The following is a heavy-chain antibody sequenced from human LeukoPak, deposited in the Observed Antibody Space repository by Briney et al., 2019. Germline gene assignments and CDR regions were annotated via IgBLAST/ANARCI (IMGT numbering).Heavy chain of an antibody. J-gene: IGHJ4*02. CDR3: TKGGVVSGFDY. CDR2: ISGSGGNT. Sequence: GGSLRLSCAASGFSFGTYAMTWVRQAPGKGLECVATISGSGGNTYYTDSVKGRFTISRDNSVHTRFLQMSSLRAEDTALYYCTKGGVVSGFDYWGRGVLVTVSS. D-gene: IGHD2-21*01. CDR1: GFSFGTYA. V-gene: IGHV3-23*01.